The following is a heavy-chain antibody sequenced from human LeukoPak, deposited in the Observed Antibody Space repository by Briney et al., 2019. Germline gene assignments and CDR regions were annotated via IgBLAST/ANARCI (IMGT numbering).Heavy chain of an antibody. CDR1: GFTFSSYS. J-gene: IGHJ4*02. CDR2: ISSSSSYI. V-gene: IGHV3-21*01. D-gene: IGHD6-6*01. Sequence: PGGSLRLSCAASGFTFSSYSMNWVRQAPGKGLEWVSSISSSSSYIYYADSVKGQFTISRDNAKNSLYLQMNSLRAEDTAVYYCARGGSYSSSSGDYWGQGTLVTVSS. CDR3: ARGGSYSSSSGDY.